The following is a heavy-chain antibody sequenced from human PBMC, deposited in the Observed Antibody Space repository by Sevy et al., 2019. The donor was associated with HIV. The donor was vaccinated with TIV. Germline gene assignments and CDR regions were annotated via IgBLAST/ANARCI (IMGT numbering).Heavy chain of an antibody. Sequence: GGYLRLSCAASGFTFSSYWMSWVRQAPGKGLEWVANIKQDGSEKYYVDSVKGRFTISRDNAKNSLYLQMNSLRAGDTAVYYCARGGSGYSYGYQNYWGQGTLVTVSS. D-gene: IGHD5-18*01. CDR3: ARGGSGYSYGYQNY. J-gene: IGHJ4*02. CDR2: IKQDGSEK. V-gene: IGHV3-7*01. CDR1: GFTFSSYW.